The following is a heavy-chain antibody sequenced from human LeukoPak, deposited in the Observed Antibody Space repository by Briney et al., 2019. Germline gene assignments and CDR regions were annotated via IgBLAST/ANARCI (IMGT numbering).Heavy chain of an antibody. CDR2: IYYSGST. J-gene: IGHJ4*02. V-gene: IGHV4-59*08. Sequence: NPSETLSLTCTVSGGSISSYYWSWIRQPPGKGLEWIGYIYYSGSTNYNPSLESRVTISVDTSKNQFSLKLSSVTAADTAVYYCARGTIQLWLPCYFDYWGQGTLVTVSS. D-gene: IGHD5-18*01. CDR3: ARGTIQLWLPCYFDY. CDR1: GGSISSYY.